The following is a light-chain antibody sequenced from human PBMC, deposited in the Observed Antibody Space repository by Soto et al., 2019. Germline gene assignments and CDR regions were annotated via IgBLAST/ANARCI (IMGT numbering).Light chain of an antibody. V-gene: IGLV2-8*01. CDR1: SSDVGGYNY. CDR3: RSYAGSNNVV. CDR2: EVS. J-gene: IGLJ2*01. Sequence: QSALTQPPSASGSPGPSVTISCTGTSSDVGGYNYVSWYHQHPGKAPKLMIYEVSKLPSGVPDRCSGSKSGNTAALNVSGLQAEDEADYYCRSYAGSNNVVFGGGTKLTVL.